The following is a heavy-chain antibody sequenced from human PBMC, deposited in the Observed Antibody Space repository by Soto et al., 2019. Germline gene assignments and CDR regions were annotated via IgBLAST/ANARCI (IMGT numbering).Heavy chain of an antibody. J-gene: IGHJ6*03. D-gene: IGHD2-8*01. CDR3: ASDLSYCPKGVCYRYYYYMDV. Sequence: QVQLVQSGAEVKKPGASVKVSCKASGYTFTSYAMHWVRQAPGQRLEWMGWINAGNGNTKYSQKFQGRVTLNRDTSASTAYMELSSLRSSDTTVYYCASDLSYCPKGVCYRYYYYMDVWGKGTTVTVSS. CDR2: INAGNGNT. V-gene: IGHV1-3*01. CDR1: GYTFTSYA.